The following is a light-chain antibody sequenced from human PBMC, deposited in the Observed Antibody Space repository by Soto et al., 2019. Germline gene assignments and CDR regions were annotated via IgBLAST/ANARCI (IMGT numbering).Light chain of an antibody. V-gene: IGKV2-28*01. J-gene: IGKJ5*01. CDR2: FGS. CDR1: QSLLYNNTYNY. Sequence: EILMTQSPLTLPVTPGEPASISCRSSQSLLYNNTYNYLDWYVQKPGQSPQLLIYFGSNRAPGVPDRFSGSGSGTDFTLKINRVEAEDVGTYYCMQARQSLTFGQGTRLETK. CDR3: MQARQSLT.